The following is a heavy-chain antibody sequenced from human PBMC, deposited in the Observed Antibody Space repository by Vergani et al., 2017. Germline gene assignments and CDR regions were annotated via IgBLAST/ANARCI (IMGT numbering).Heavy chain of an antibody. V-gene: IGHV5-51*01. D-gene: IGHD1-1*01. CDR3: ARHTTYTDS. Sequence: EVELVQSGPEMRKPGESLKISCKGSEYSFGNYWIGWVRPLPGNGLECIVLIYPADSDTRYIPSFQGQVTISADKSISTAFLQWDSLKASDTALYYCARHTTYTDSWGQGTLVTVSS. J-gene: IGHJ4*02. CDR1: EYSFGNYW. CDR2: IYPADSDT.